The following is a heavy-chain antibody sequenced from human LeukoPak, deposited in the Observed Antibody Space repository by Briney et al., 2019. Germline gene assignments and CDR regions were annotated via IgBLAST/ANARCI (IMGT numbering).Heavy chain of an antibody. Sequence: GASVKVSCKASGYTFTGHYMHWVRQAAGQGLEWMGRINPNSGGTNYAQKFQGRVTMTRDTSISAAYMELSRLRSDDTAVYYCARGATAGTGDLGYWGQGTLVTVSP. D-gene: IGHD7-27*01. J-gene: IGHJ4*02. CDR1: GYTFTGHY. CDR2: INPNSGGT. CDR3: ARGATAGTGDLGY. V-gene: IGHV1-2*06.